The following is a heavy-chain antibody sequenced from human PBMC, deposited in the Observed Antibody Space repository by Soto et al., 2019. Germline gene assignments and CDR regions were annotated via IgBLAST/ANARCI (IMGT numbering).Heavy chain of an antibody. D-gene: IGHD6-13*01. CDR1: GGTFSSYT. J-gene: IGHJ5*02. CDR2: IIPILGIA. Sequence: SVKVSCKASGGTFSSYTISWVRQAPGQGLEWMGRIIPILGIANYAQKFQGRVTITADKSTSTAYMELSSLRSEDTAVYYCARDGKSIAAAGSHWFDPWGQGTLVTVSS. V-gene: IGHV1-69*04. CDR3: ARDGKSIAAAGSHWFDP.